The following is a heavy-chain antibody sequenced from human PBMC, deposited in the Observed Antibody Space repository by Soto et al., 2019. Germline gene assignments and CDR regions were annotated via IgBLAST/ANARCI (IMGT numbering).Heavy chain of an antibody. D-gene: IGHD3-3*01. Sequence: VASVKVSCKASGYTFSSYGLSWVRQAPGQGLEWMGWISDYNGKTYYTQKLRDRVTMTTETSTSTAYMELRGLTSEDTAVYYCARASLGTMHGVVNYYGMDVWGQGTTVTVSS. CDR1: GYTFSSYG. CDR3: ARASLGTMHGVVNYYGMDV. CDR2: ISDYNGKT. V-gene: IGHV1-18*01. J-gene: IGHJ6*02.